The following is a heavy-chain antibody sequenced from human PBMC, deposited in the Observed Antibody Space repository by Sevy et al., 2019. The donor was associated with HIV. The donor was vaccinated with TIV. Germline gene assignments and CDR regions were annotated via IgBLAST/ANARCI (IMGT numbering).Heavy chain of an antibody. CDR2: INGEGSIT. J-gene: IGHJ5*02. Sequence: GGSLRLSCEVSGFTFSNYWMHWVRQAPGKGPLWVSRINGEGSITNYADSLKGRFTISRDNAKNTLYLQMNSLRADDTAVYYCARAPLNYGSGTYTWFAPWGQGTLVTVSS. CDR1: GFTFSNYW. D-gene: IGHD3-10*01. V-gene: IGHV3-74*01. CDR3: ARAPLNYGSGTYTWFAP.